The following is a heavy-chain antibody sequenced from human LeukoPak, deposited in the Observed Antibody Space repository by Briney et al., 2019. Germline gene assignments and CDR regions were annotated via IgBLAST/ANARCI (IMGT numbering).Heavy chain of an antibody. Sequence: GGSLRLSCAASGFTFRNYWMIWVRQAPGRGLEGVGNIKQDGSQKRYADSVRDRFTISRDNAQTSLYLQMNSLRAEDTAVYYCARASDPWLQLTWGQGTLVTVSS. CDR2: IKQDGSQK. V-gene: IGHV3-7*05. CDR3: ARASDPWLQLT. CDR1: GFTFRNYW. J-gene: IGHJ5*02. D-gene: IGHD5-24*01.